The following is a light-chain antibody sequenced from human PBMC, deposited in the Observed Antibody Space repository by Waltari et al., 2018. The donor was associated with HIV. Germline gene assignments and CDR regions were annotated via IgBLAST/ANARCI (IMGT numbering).Light chain of an antibody. CDR3: QQYYSTPFPS. CDR2: WAS. J-gene: IGKJ1*01. Sequence: DIVMTQSPDSLAVSLGERATINGKSSQSVLYSSNNKNYLAWYQQKPGQPPKLLIYWASTRESGVPDRFSGSGSGTDFTLTISSLQAEDVAVYYCQQYYSTPFPSFGQGTKVEIK. CDR1: QSVLYSSNNKNY. V-gene: IGKV4-1*01.